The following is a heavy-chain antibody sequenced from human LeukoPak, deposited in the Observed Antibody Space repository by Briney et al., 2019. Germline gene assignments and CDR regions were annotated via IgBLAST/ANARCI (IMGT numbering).Heavy chain of an antibody. V-gene: IGHV3-9*01. CDR1: GFTFDDYA. CDR2: ISWNSDSI. J-gene: IGHJ4*02. D-gene: IGHD6-13*01. Sequence: GRSLRLSCAASGFTFDDYAMHWVRQAPGKGLEWVSGISWNSDSIGYADSVKGRFTISRDNAKNSLYLQMNSLRAEDTALYYCAKDRSSSWYGDYFDYWGQGTLVTVSS. CDR3: AKDRSSSWYGDYFDY.